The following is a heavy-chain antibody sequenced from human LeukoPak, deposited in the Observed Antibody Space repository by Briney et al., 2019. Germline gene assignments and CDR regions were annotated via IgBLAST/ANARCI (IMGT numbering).Heavy chain of an antibody. Sequence: GGSLRLSCAASGFTFSSHGMHWVRQAPGKGLEWVAVIGREGRAKYYADSVKGRFTLSRDNSINTLYLEMNSLRDEDTAVYYCAREATWGNWYFDLWGRGTLVTVSS. D-gene: IGHD3-16*01. CDR1: GFTFSSHG. CDR2: IGREGRAK. J-gene: IGHJ2*01. V-gene: IGHV3-30*03. CDR3: AREATWGNWYFDL.